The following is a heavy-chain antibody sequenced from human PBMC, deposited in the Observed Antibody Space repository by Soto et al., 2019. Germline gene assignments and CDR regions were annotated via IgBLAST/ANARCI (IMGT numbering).Heavy chain of an antibody. CDR2: IYYSGST. D-gene: IGHD6-13*01. Sequence: QLQLQESGPGLVKPSETLSLTCTVSGGSISSSSYYWGWIRQPPGKGLEWIGSIYYSGSTYYNPSLKSRVTISVDTSKNQFSLRLSSVTATDTAVYYCARLDAGSSSWSTDYWGQGTLVTVSS. CDR1: GGSISSSSYY. J-gene: IGHJ4*02. V-gene: IGHV4-39*01. CDR3: ARLDAGSSSWSTDY.